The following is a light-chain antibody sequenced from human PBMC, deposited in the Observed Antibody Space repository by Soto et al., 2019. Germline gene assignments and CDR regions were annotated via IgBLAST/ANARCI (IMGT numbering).Light chain of an antibody. V-gene: IGKV3-20*01. J-gene: IGKJ1*01. CDR3: QQYGSSPWT. CDR2: GAS. Sequence: EIVLTQSPGTLSLSPGEGATLSCRASQSGSSSYLAWYQQRPGQAPRLLIYGASSRATGIPDRFSGSGSGTAFTLTITRLEPEDFAVYYCQQYGSSPWTFGQGTKVEIK. CDR1: QSGSSSY.